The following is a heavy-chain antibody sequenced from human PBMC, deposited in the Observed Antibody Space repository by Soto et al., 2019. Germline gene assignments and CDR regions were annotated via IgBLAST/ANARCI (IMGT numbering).Heavy chain of an antibody. CDR3: ARKDCGSCPMDV. Sequence: QVQLQESGPGLVKPSETLSLTCTVSGGSVTSVTYYWSWIRQHPGKGLEWIGYIYYSGSTYYNPSLKGRLSMSVDTSKNQFSLKLSSVTAADTAVYYCARKDCGSCPMDVLGKGTTVIVSS. J-gene: IGHJ6*03. V-gene: IGHV4-31*03. CDR1: GGSVTSVTYY. CDR2: IYYSGST. D-gene: IGHD2-21*01.